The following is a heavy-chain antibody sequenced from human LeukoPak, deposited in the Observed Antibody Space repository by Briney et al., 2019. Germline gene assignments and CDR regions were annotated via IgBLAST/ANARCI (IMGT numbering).Heavy chain of an antibody. CDR2: INHSGST. J-gene: IGHJ4*02. CDR1: GGSFSGYY. D-gene: IGHD3-22*01. Sequence: PSETLSLTCAVYGGSFSGYYWSWIRQPPGKGLEWIGEINHSGSTNYNPSLKSRVTISVDTSKNQFSLKLSSVTAADTAVYYRARGVYYYDSSGYYYLDYWGQGTLVTVSS. CDR3: ARGVYYYDSSGYYYLDY. V-gene: IGHV4-34*01.